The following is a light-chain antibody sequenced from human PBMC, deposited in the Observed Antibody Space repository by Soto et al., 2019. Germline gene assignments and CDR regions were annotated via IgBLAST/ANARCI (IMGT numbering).Light chain of an antibody. Sequence: IGITQSPATLSVSPGERATLSFRASQNVLSNLAWYQQKPGQAPRLLIYGASTRATGIPARLSGSGSGTEFTLTISSLQSEDFAVYYCQQYNNWPRTFGQGTKVDIK. CDR3: QQYNNWPRT. CDR2: GAS. J-gene: IGKJ1*01. V-gene: IGKV3-15*01. CDR1: QNVLSN.